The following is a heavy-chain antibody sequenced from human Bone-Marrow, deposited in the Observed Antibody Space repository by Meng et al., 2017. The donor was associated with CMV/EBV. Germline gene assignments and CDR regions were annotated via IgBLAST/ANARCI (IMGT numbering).Heavy chain of an antibody. V-gene: IGHV1-46*01. Sequence: ASVKVSCKASGYTFTSYYMHWVRQAPGQGLEWMGIINPSGGSTSYAQKFKGRVTMTRDTSTSTVYMELSSLRSEDTAVYYCAAKSAVAGHYYYGMDVWGQGTTVTVSS. D-gene: IGHD6-19*01. J-gene: IGHJ6*02. CDR2: INPSGGST. CDR3: AAKSAVAGHYYYGMDV. CDR1: GYTFTSYY.